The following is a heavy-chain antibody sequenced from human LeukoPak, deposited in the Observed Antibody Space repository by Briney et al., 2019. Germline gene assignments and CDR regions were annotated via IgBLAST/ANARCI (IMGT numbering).Heavy chain of an antibody. Sequence: GGSLRHSCAASGFTFSSHWMSWVRQAPGKGLEWVANIKQDGSEKYYVDSVKGRFAISRDNAKNSLYLQMNSLRAEDTAVYYCALRGYSSSSRLSYWGQGTLVTVSS. CDR1: GFTFSSHW. CDR2: IKQDGSEK. J-gene: IGHJ4*02. CDR3: ALRGYSSSSRLSY. V-gene: IGHV3-7*01. D-gene: IGHD6-6*01.